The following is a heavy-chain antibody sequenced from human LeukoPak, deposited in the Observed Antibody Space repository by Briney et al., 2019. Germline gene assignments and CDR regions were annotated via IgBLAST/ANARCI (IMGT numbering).Heavy chain of an antibody. Sequence: GGSVRLSCAASGFTFSSYGMHWVRQASGKGLEWVGRIRSTANGYATAYAASVKGRFTISRDDSKNTAYLQMDSLKTEHTAVYYCTGNYYGSGSYADFDSWGQGTLVTISS. V-gene: IGHV3-73*01. J-gene: IGHJ4*02. D-gene: IGHD3-10*01. CDR1: GFTFSSYG. CDR2: IRSTANGYAT. CDR3: TGNYYGSGSYADFDS.